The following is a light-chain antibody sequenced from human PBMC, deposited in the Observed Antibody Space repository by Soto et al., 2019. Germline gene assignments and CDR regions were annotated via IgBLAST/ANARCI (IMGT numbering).Light chain of an antibody. J-gene: IGKJ4*01. CDR2: GAS. Sequence: EIVLTQCPATLSLSPGERCTLSCMASQSVTTYLAWYQQRPGQAPSLLIYGASNRATGVPDRFSGSGSGTDFSLTISRLEPEDFAVYYCQQYDTSPRTVGPGTQVEIK. CDR3: QQYDTSPRT. CDR1: QSVTTY. V-gene: IGKV3-20*01.